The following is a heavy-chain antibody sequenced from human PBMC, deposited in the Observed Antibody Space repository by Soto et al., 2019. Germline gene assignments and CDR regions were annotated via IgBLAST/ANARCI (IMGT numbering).Heavy chain of an antibody. CDR3: ARDPLYSSGGSCYPKYYFDY. D-gene: IGHD2-15*01. Sequence: PSETLSLTCTVSGGSISSYYWSWIRQPPGKGLEWIGYIYYSGSTNYNPSLKSRVTISVDTSKNQFSLKLSSVTAADTAVYYCARDPLYSSGGSCYPKYYFDYWGQGTLVTVSS. V-gene: IGHV4-59*01. CDR2: IYYSGST. J-gene: IGHJ4*02. CDR1: GGSISSYY.